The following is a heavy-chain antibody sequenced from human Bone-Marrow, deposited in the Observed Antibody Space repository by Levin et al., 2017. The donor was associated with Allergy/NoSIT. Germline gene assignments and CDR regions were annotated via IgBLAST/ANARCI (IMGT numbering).Heavy chain of an antibody. V-gene: IGHV2-5*02. CDR2: IYWDDDK. CDR1: GFSLSTTGVG. Sequence: SGPTLVKPTQTLTLTCTFSGFSLSTTGVGVAWIRQPPGKALEWLALIYWDDDKRYSPSLKSRPTITKDTSKNQVVLTMTHMAPVDTATYYCAHTIASFGVVIPYGMDIWGPGATVTVSS. D-gene: IGHD3-3*01. J-gene: IGHJ6*02. CDR3: AHTIASFGVVIPYGMDI.